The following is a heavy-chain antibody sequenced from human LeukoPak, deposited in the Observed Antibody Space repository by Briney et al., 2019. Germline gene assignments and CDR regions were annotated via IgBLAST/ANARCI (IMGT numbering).Heavy chain of an antibody. V-gene: IGHV1-69*05. D-gene: IGHD5-18*01. J-gene: IGHJ4*02. Sequence: EASVKVSCKASGGTFSSYAISWVRQAPGQGLEWMGGIIPIFGTANYAQKFQGRVTITTDESTSTAYMELSSLRSEDTAVYYCARGTGYSYGLDYWGQGTLVTVSS. CDR1: GGTFSSYA. CDR2: IIPIFGTA. CDR3: ARGTGYSYGLDY.